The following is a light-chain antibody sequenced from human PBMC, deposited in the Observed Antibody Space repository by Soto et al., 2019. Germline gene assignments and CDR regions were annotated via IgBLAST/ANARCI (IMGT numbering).Light chain of an antibody. CDR2: MAS. Sequence: DSDTITGRASQSVSTWLAWYQQKPGKAPQVLISMASTLQRGVPSRFSGSGPGTYFTVLLIRLQLVRSMSVLSQQYGSSRQTFGQGTKVDIK. J-gene: IGKJ1*01. CDR1: QSVSTW. CDR3: QQYGSSRQT. V-gene: IGKV1-5*03.